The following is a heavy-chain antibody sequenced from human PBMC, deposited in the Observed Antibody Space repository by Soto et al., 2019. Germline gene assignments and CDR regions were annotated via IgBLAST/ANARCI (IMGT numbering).Heavy chain of an antibody. Sequence: QVQLVESGGGVVQPGRSLRLSCAASGFTFSSYGMHWVRQAPGKGLEWVAVIWYDGSNKYYADSVKGRFTISRDNSKNNLYLKMNSLRDEDTDVYYWARDYDSSGYSRYYFDYWGQGTLGNVSS. D-gene: IGHD3-22*01. J-gene: IGHJ4*02. CDR2: IWYDGSNK. CDR1: GFTFSSYG. CDR3: ARDYDSSGYSRYYFDY. V-gene: IGHV3-33*01.